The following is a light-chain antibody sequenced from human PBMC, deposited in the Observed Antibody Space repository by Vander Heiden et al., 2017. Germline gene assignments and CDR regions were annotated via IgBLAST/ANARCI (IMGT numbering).Light chain of an antibody. CDR3: APWDYRLNGHYV. CDR2: RNN. CDR1: SSNVGSNT. Sequence: QSVLTQPPSASGTPGQRVTSSCSGRSSNVGSNTVNWYQQLPGSAPNLLLYRNNQRHSGVPDLFSCSTSGTSASLAISGLQSEDEADYYCAPWDYRLNGHYVFGTGTKVTVL. V-gene: IGLV1-44*01. J-gene: IGLJ1*01.